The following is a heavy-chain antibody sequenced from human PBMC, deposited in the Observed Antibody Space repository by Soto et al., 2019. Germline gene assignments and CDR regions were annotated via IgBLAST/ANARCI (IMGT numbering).Heavy chain of an antibody. J-gene: IGHJ4*02. V-gene: IGHV2-5*02. CDR3: SHRESTRTTTDFDS. Sequence: QITLQEDGPTLVKPTETLTMTCTLSGFSFTTTRLGVGSNRQLPGKALGWLAIIYWDGESRHNPLLRWRLTPTKDPSKILVVLTMTNMAPKDPSTYYCSHRESTRTTTDFDSRGQGIPVTVDS. CDR1: GFSFTTTRLG. CDR2: IYWDGES. D-gene: IGHD1-1*01.